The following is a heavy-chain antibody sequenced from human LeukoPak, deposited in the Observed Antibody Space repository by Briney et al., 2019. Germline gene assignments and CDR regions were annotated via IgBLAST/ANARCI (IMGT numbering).Heavy chain of an antibody. D-gene: IGHD6-13*01. Sequence: SETLSLTCAVSGGSLSSFYCSWIRQPPGKGLEWIGYIYHGGTTMYNPSLKSRVTVSVDTSKNQFSLRLTSVTAADTAIYYCTRAKLSAGPHFDHWGRGLLASVSS. CDR2: IYHGGTT. CDR1: GGSLSSFY. V-gene: IGHV4-59*01. J-gene: IGHJ4*02. CDR3: TRAKLSAGPHFDH.